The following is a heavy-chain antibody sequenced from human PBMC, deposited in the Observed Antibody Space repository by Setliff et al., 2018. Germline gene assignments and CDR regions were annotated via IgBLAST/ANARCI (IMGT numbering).Heavy chain of an antibody. Sequence: LRLSCTASGLSYTNDWVSWVRQAPGKGLEWVANINQGGGAQFYVDSVQGRFTISRDNAKNSLYLQMNSLRVEDTAVYYCARDVYDFRTGLAAPWGQGTLVTVSS. CDR3: ARDVYDFRTGLAAP. CDR2: INQGGGAQ. CDR1: GLSYTNDW. J-gene: IGHJ5*02. D-gene: IGHD3-3*01. V-gene: IGHV3-7*01.